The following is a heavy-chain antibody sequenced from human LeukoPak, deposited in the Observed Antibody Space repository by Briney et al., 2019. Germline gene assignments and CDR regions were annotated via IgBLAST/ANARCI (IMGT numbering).Heavy chain of an antibody. D-gene: IGHD3-10*01. J-gene: IGHJ5*02. CDR1: GYTFTSYT. Sequence: ASVKVSCKASGYTFTSYTMHWVRQAPGQRLEWMGWINTGNGNTKYSQEFQGRVTITRDTSASTAYMELSSLRSEDMAVYYCARDNRRRYYGSGSYGWFDPWGQGTLVTVSS. CDR2: INTGNGNT. V-gene: IGHV1-3*03. CDR3: ARDNRRRYYGSGSYGWFDP.